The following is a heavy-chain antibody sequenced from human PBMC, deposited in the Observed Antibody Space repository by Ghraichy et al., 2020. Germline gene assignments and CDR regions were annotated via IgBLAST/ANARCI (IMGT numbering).Heavy chain of an antibody. CDR1: GGSISSYY. Sequence: SETLSLTCTVSGGSISSYYWSWIRQPPGKGLEWIGYIYYSGSTNYNPSLKSRVTISVDTSKNQFSLKLSSVTAADTAVYYCARQRDYYGSGSYYNSFYYYYGMDVWGQGTTVTVSS. CDR2: IYYSGST. V-gene: IGHV4-59*08. J-gene: IGHJ6*02. D-gene: IGHD3-10*01. CDR3: ARQRDYYGSGSYYNSFYYYYGMDV.